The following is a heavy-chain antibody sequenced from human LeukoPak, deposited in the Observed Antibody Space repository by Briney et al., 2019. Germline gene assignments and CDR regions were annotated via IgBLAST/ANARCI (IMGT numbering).Heavy chain of an antibody. Sequence: SETLSLTCTVSGGSISSYYWSWIRQPAGKGLEWIGRIYTSGSTNYNPSLKSRVTMSVDTSKNQFSLKLSSVTAADTAVYYCARHIPSGSGSYYLPYYYYYMDVWGKGTTVTISS. CDR3: ARHIPSGSGSYYLPYYYYYMDV. V-gene: IGHV4-4*07. CDR1: GGSISSYY. J-gene: IGHJ6*03. D-gene: IGHD3-10*01. CDR2: IYTSGST.